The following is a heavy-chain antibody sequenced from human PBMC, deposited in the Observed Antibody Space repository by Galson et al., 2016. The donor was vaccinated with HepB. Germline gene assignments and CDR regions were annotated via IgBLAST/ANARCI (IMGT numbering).Heavy chain of an antibody. Sequence: SLRLSCAASGFTVSSNCMSWVRQAPGKGLEWVSLIYSGGTTFYADSVKGRFTISRDNSKNTLYLQMNSLRAEDTAVYYCARDWRGSGSYNPYYYYGMDVGGQGTTVTVSS. CDR3: ARDWRGSGSYNPYYYYGMDV. CDR2: IYSGGTT. J-gene: IGHJ6*02. CDR1: GFTVSSNC. V-gene: IGHV3-53*01. D-gene: IGHD3-10*01.